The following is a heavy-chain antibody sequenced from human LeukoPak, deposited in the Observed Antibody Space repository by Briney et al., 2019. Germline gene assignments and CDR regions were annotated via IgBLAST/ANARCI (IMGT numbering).Heavy chain of an antibody. CDR3: ARDLLLHTAFDY. J-gene: IGHJ4*02. CDR2: IYTSGST. D-gene: IGHD2-15*01. Sequence: SETLSLTCTVSGGSISSYYWTWIRQPAGKGLEWIGRIYTSGSTNYNPSLKSRVTMSVDTSKIQFSLTLSSVTAADTAVYYCARDLLLHTAFDYWGQGTLVTVSS. CDR1: GGSISSYY. V-gene: IGHV4-4*07.